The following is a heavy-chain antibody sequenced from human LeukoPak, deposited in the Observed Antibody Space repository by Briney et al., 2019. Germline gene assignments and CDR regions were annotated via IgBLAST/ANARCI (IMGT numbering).Heavy chain of an antibody. CDR3: VRISTAVAGADY. CDR1: GFTFSSYW. J-gene: IGHJ4*02. CDR2: IKQDGWEK. Sequence: GGYLRLSCAASGFTFSSYWMHSVRQAPGKGLELVANIKQDGWEKYYVESVKGRFTISRDNTKNSLYLQMDSLTAEDTAVYYCVRISTAVAGADYWGQGTLVTVSS. V-gene: IGHV3-7*01. D-gene: IGHD6-19*01.